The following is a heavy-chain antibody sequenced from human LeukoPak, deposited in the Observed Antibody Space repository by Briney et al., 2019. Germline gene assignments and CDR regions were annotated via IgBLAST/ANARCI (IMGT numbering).Heavy chain of an antibody. CDR1: GGNFSSYA. J-gene: IGHJ4*02. Sequence: ASVKVSCKASGGNFSSYAISWVRQAPGQGLEWMGRIIPILGIANYAQKFQGRVTITADKSTSTAYMELSSLRSEDTAVYYCAGSSTRDLDYWGQGTLVTVSS. CDR2: IIPILGIA. V-gene: IGHV1-69*04. D-gene: IGHD2-2*01. CDR3: AGSSTRDLDY.